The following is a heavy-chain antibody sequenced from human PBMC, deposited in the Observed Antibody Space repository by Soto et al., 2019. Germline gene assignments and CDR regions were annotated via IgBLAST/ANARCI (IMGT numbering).Heavy chain of an antibody. Sequence: LSLTCTVSGGSISSYYWSWIRQPPGKGLEWIGYIYYSGSTNYNPSLKSRVTISVDTSKNQFSLKLSSVTAADAAVYYCARDSGGPRLAPLRYNWFDTWGQGTLVTVSS. CDR2: IYYSGST. J-gene: IGHJ5*02. CDR1: GGSISSYY. D-gene: IGHD1-26*01. CDR3: ARDSGGPRLAPLRYNWFDT. V-gene: IGHV4-59*01.